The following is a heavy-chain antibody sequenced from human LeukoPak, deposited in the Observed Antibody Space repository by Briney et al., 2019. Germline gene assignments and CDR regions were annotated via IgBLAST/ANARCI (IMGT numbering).Heavy chain of an antibody. CDR3: ARDGSSGGGYYGMDV. CDR1: GFTFSSYD. CDR2: IGTAGDT. J-gene: IGHJ6*02. Sequence: GGSLRLSCAASGFTFSSYDMHWVRQATGKGLEWVSAIGTAGDTYYPGSVKGRFTISRENAKNSLYLQMNSLRAGDTAVYYCARDGSSGGGYYGMDVRGQGTTVTVSS. V-gene: IGHV3-13*01. D-gene: IGHD6-19*01.